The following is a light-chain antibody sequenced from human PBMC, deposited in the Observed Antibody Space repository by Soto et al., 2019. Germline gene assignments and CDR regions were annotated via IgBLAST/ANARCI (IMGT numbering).Light chain of an antibody. CDR1: TNDVGGYTF. CDR3: CSYAGAYTFAL. CDR2: DVT. V-gene: IGLV2-11*01. J-gene: IGLJ2*01. Sequence: QSALTQPRSVSGSPGQSVTISCTGTTNDVGGYTFVSWYQHHPGKAPKVLIYDVTERPSGVPDRFSGSKSGNTASLTISGLQAEDEADYYCCSYAGAYTFALFGGGTNLTVL.